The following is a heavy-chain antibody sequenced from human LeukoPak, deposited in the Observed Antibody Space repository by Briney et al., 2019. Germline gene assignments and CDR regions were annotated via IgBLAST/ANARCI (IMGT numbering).Heavy chain of an antibody. V-gene: IGHV4-61*01. CDR2: IYYSGST. CDR3: ARDRRIGRGAARSTGAFDI. CDR1: GGSVSSGSYY. D-gene: IGHD6-6*01. J-gene: IGHJ3*02. Sequence: PSETLSLTCTVSGGSVSSGSYYWSWIRQPPGKGLEWIGYIYYSGSTNYNPSLKSRVTISVDTSKNQFSLKLSSVTAADTAVYYCARDRRIGRGAARSTGAFDIWGQGTMVTVSS.